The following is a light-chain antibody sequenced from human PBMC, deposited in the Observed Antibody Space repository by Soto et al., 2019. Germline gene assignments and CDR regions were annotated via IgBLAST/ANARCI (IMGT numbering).Light chain of an antibody. J-gene: IGLJ1*01. V-gene: IGLV2-14*01. CDR3: SSYTSSSTLV. Sequence: QSVLTQPASVSGSPGQSITISCTGTSSDVGGYNSVSWYQQHPGKAPKLMIYDVSNRPSGVSNRFSGSKSGNTASLTISGLQAEDEADYYCSSYTSSSTLVFVTGTKLTVL. CDR2: DVS. CDR1: SSDVGGYNS.